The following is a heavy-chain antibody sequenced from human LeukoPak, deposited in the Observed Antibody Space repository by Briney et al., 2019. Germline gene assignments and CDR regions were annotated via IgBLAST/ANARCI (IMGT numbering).Heavy chain of an antibody. CDR1: GFTFSDYY. D-gene: IGHD3-10*01. CDR2: ISSSGSTI. J-gene: IGHJ3*02. Sequence: PGGSLRLSCAASGFTFSDYYMSWIRQAPGKGLEWVSYISSSGSTIYYADSVKGRFTISRDNAKNSLYLQMNSRRAEDTAVYYCAGGEWSIHAFDIWGQGTMVTVSS. CDR3: AGGEWSIHAFDI. V-gene: IGHV3-11*01.